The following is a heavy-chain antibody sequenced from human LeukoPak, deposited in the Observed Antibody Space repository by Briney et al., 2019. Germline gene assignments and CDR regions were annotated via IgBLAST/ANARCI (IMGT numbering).Heavy chain of an antibody. V-gene: IGHV3-48*03. CDR3: ARNYGSGSPPFDY. CDR2: ISSSGSTI. D-gene: IGHD3-10*01. Sequence: QPGGSLRLSCAASGFTFSSYEMNWVRQAAGKGLEWVSYISSSGSTIYYADSVKGRFTISRDNAKNSLYLQMNSLRAEDTAVYYCARNYGSGSPPFDYWGQGTLVTVSS. CDR1: GFTFSSYE. J-gene: IGHJ4*02.